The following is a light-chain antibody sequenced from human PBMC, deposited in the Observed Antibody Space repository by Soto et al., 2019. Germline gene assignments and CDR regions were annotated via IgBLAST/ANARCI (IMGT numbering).Light chain of an antibody. J-gene: IGKJ4*01. CDR2: DAS. Sequence: EVVLTQSPATLSSSPGESVTLSCRASQNIDTYLAWYQQRPGQAPRLLIYDASYRAVGIPSRFSGSGSGTDFTLTISSLEPADFAIYHCQQRRNWPPTFGGGTKVEI. V-gene: IGKV3-11*01. CDR1: QNIDTY. CDR3: QQRRNWPPT.